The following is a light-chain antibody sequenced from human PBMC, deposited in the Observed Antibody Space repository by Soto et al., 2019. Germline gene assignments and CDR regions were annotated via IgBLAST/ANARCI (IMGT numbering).Light chain of an antibody. J-gene: IGLJ1*01. CDR2: DNN. V-gene: IGLV1-51*01. CDR1: NSIMGNNY. Sequence: QSVLTEPPSLSAAPSQKSTISCSGSNSIMGNNYVSWYQQLPGTAPELLIYDNNKRPSGIPDRFSGSKSGTSATLGITGLEPGDEADYYCGTWDSSMSAYVFETGTKV. CDR3: GTWDSSMSAYV.